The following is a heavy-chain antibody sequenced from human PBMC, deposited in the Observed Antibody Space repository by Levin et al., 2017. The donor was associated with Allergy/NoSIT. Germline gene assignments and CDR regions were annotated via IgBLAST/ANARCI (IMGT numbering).Heavy chain of an antibody. J-gene: IGHJ4*02. CDR2: VIGKTDDGTT. V-gene: IGHV3-15*07. Sequence: GGSLRLSCAASGFTFSNAWMNWVRQAPGKGLEWVGRVIGKTDDGTTTYAAPVKSRYTIFRDDSKNTLYLQMNSLKTEGTAVYYCTTGPFDYWGQGTLVTVSS. CDR1: GFTFSNAW. CDR3: TTGPFDY.